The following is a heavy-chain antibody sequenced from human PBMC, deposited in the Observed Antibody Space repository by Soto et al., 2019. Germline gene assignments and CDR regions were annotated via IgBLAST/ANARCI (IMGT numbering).Heavy chain of an antibody. J-gene: IGHJ3*02. Sequence: GGTMRLSCADAGCTFSSYAMHWVRKAPGKGIEWVAVISYDGSNKYYADAVKGRFTISRDNSKNTLYLQMNSLRAEDPAVYFCAREGSRGAFYIWGQGTMVPVSS. CDR1: GCTFSSYA. V-gene: IGHV3-30*01. CDR3: AREGSRGAFYI. CDR2: ISYDGSNK.